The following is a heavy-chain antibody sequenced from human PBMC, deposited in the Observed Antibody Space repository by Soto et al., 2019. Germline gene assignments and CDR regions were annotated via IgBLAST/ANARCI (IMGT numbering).Heavy chain of an antibody. CDR3: ASILTGESWFDP. CDR2: ISSSSSTI. J-gene: IGHJ5*02. Sequence: EVQLVESRGGLVQPGGSLRLSCAASGFTISSYSMNWVRQAPGKGLEWVSYISSSSSTIYYADSVKGRFTISRDNAKNSLYLQMNSLRAEDTAVYYCASILTGESWFDPWGQGTLVTVSS. CDR1: GFTISSYS. V-gene: IGHV3-48*01. D-gene: IGHD3-16*01.